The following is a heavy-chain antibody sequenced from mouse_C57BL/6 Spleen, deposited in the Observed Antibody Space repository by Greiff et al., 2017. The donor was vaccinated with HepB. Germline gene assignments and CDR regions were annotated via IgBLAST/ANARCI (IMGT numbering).Heavy chain of an antibody. CDR1: GFTFSSYA. Sequence: EVKLLESGGGLVKPGGSLKLSCAASGFTFSSYAMSWVRQTPEKRLEWVATISDGGSYTYYPDNVKGRFTISRDNAKNNLYLQMSHLKSEDTAMYYWARDGSSVYYYAMDYWGQGTSVTVSS. CDR2: ISDGGSYT. D-gene: IGHD2-2*01. CDR3: ARDGSSVYYYAMDY. V-gene: IGHV5-4*01. J-gene: IGHJ4*01.